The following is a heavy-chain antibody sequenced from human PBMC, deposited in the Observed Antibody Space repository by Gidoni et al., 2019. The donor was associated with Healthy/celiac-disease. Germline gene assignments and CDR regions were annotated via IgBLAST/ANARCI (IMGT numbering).Heavy chain of an antibody. Sequence: EVQLVESGGGLVKPGGSLGLSCAAYGFTFSSYSMNWVRQAPGKGLEWVSSIRSSSSYISYADSVKGRFTISRDNAKNSLYLQMNSLRAEDTAVYYCARAGSSVPWGQGTLVTVSS. CDR1: GFTFSSYS. V-gene: IGHV3-21*01. D-gene: IGHD6-6*01. J-gene: IGHJ5*02. CDR3: ARAGSSVP. CDR2: IRSSSSYI.